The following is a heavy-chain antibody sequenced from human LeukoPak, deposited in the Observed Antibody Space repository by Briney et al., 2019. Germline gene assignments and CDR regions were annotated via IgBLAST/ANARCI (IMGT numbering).Heavy chain of an antibody. D-gene: IGHD3-10*01. V-gene: IGHV4-34*01. CDR1: GGSFSGYY. CDR3: ARVGDLFGAHRVRGLPPDYYYMDV. CDR2: INHSGST. Sequence: NPSETLSLTCAVYGGSFSGYYWSWIRQPPGKGLEWIGEINHSGSTNYNPSLKSRVIISVDTSKNQFSLKLTSVTAADTAVYYCARVGDLFGAHRVRGLPPDYYYMDVWGKGTMVTVSS. J-gene: IGHJ6*03.